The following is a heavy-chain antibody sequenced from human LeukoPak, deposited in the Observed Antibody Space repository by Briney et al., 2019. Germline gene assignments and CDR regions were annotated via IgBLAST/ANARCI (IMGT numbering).Heavy chain of an antibody. J-gene: IGHJ5*02. Sequence: PGGSLRLSCAVSGFTFTNYVMNWVRQAPGKGLEWVAVISYDGNSAFYADSVKGRFTISRDTFKNMVYLQMNSLRPEDTAVYYCAKPGISMIVVVTNFDHWGQGTLVTVSS. CDR3: AKPGISMIVVVTNFDH. CDR2: ISYDGNSA. V-gene: IGHV3-30*18. D-gene: IGHD3-22*01. CDR1: GFTFTNYV.